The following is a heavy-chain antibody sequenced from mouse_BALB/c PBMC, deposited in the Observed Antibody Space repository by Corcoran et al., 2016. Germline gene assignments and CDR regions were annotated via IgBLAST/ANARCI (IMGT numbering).Heavy chain of an antibody. V-gene: IGHV1-19*01. J-gene: IGHJ4*01. CDR3: AREGDYYRTMDY. Sequence: EVQLQQSGPELVKPGASVKMSCKASGYTFTDYYMDWVKQSHGESFEWIGRVNPYNGGTSYNQKFKGKATLTVDKSSSTAYMELNSLTSEDSAVYYCAREGDYYRTMDYWGQGTSVTVSS. CDR1: GYTFTDYY. CDR2: VNPYNGGT. D-gene: IGHD1-1*01.